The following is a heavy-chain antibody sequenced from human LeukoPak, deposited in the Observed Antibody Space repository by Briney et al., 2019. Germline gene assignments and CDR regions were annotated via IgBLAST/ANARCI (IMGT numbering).Heavy chain of an antibody. CDR1: GCSISSSSYY. CDR2: IYYSGST. D-gene: IGHD3-16*01. Sequence: SETLSLTCTVSGCSISSSSYYWGWIRPPPGKGLEWIGGIYYSGSTNYNPSLKSRVTISVDTSKNQFSLKLSSVTAADTAVYYCARGPREFGDYYYYGMDVWGQGTTVTVSS. J-gene: IGHJ6*02. V-gene: IGHV4-39*07. CDR3: ARGPREFGDYYYYGMDV.